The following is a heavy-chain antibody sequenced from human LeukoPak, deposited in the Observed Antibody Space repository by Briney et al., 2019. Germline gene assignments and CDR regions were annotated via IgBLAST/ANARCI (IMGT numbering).Heavy chain of an antibody. J-gene: IGHJ6*02. Sequence: ASVKVSCKASGYTFTSYYMHWVRQAPGQGLEWMGWISAYNGNTNYAQKLQGRVTMTTDTSTSTAYMELRSLRSDDTAVYYCARSGNSQYYYYGMDVWGQGTTVTVSS. V-gene: IGHV1-18*04. D-gene: IGHD4-23*01. CDR1: GYTFTSYY. CDR3: ARSGNSQYYYYGMDV. CDR2: ISAYNGNT.